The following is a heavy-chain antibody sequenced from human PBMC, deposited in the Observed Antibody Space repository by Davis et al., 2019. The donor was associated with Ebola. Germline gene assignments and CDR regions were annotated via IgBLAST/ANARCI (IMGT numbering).Heavy chain of an antibody. J-gene: IGHJ6*03. CDR2: IYPGDSDT. CDR1: GYSFTSYW. Sequence: PGGSLRLSCKGSGYSFTSYWIGWVRQMPGKGLEWMGIIYPGDSDTRYSPSFQGQVTISADKSISTAYLQWSSLKASDTAMYYCARQDYSNPLYYYYYMDVWGKGTTVTVSS. V-gene: IGHV5-51*01. D-gene: IGHD4-11*01. CDR3: ARQDYSNPLYYYYYMDV.